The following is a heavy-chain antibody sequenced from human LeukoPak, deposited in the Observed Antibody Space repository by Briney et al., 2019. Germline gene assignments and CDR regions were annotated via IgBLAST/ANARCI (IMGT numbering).Heavy chain of an antibody. CDR1: GFTFSSYA. J-gene: IGHJ4*02. D-gene: IGHD4-17*01. Sequence: GGSLRLSCAASGFTFSSYAMHWVRQAPGKGLEWVAVISYDGSNKYYADSVKGRFTISRDNSKNTLYLQMNSLRAEDTAVYYCARGSYGDYGTTGVMEDYWGQGTLVTVSS. V-gene: IGHV3-30-3*01. CDR3: ARGSYGDYGTTGVMEDY. CDR2: ISYDGSNK.